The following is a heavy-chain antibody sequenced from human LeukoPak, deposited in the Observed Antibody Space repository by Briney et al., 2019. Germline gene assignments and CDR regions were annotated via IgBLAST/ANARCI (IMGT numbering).Heavy chain of an antibody. CDR3: ATSSQKDYYDSSGYSSYYMDV. CDR1: GYTFTDYY. CDR2: VDPEDGET. D-gene: IGHD3-22*01. Sequence: ASVKVSCKVSGYTFTDYYMHWVQQAPGKGLGWMGLVDPEDGETIYAEKFQGRVTITADTSTDTAYMELSSLRSEDTAVYYCATSSQKDYYDSSGYSSYYMDVWGKGTTVTVSS. V-gene: IGHV1-69-2*01. J-gene: IGHJ6*03.